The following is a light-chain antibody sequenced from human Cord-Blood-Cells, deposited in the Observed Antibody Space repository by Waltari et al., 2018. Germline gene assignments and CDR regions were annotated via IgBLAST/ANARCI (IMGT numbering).Light chain of an antibody. CDR3: AAWDDSLNGWV. V-gene: IGLV1-44*01. CDR2: NKN. J-gene: IGLJ3*02. Sequence: QSVLTQPPSASGTPGQRVTIPCSGSSSNIARNTVNWYQQLPGTAPKLLISNKNQRPSGVPDRFSGSKSGTSASLAISGLQSEDEADYYCAAWDDSLNGWVFGGGTKLTVL. CDR1: SSNIARNT.